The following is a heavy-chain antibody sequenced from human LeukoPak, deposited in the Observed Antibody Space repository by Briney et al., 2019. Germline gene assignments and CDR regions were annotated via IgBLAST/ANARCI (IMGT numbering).Heavy chain of an antibody. V-gene: IGHV3-43*02. D-gene: IGHD3-22*01. CDR2: ISGDGGST. CDR1: GFTFDDYA. Sequence: GGSLRLSCAASGFTFDDYAMHWVRQAPGKGLEWVSLISGDGGSTYYADSVKGRFTISRDNSKNSPYLQMNSLRTEDTALYYCAKGLYYYDSSGYREGFIDYWGQGTLVTVSS. CDR3: AKGLYYYDSSGYREGFIDY. J-gene: IGHJ4*02.